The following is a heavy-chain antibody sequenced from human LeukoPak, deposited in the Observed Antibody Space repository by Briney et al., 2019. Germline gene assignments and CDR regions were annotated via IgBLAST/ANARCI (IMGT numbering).Heavy chain of an antibody. CDR3: ARLHLEAGRLWWFDP. CDR1: GGSLSPYY. CDR2: VFYRGST. Sequence: SETLSLTCSVSGGSLSPYYWSWIRQPPGKGLEWIGFVFYRGSTNYNPSLKSRVTISVDTSMNQFSLKVTSVTASDTAIYYCARLHLEAGRLWWFDPLGQGTLVTVSS. D-gene: IGHD6-13*01. V-gene: IGHV4-59*01. J-gene: IGHJ5*02.